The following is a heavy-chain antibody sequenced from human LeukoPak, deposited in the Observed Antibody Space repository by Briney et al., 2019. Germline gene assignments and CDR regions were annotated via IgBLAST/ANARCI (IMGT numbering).Heavy chain of an antibody. Sequence: GGSLRLSCAASGFSFSNAWMSWVRQTPGKGLEWVGRTRNRARSYSTEYAASVRGRFTISRDDSKNSLYLQMNSLKTEDTALYYCAKSGSYHAFDIWGQGTMVTVSS. CDR1: GFSFSNAW. V-gene: IGHV3-72*01. D-gene: IGHD1-26*01. CDR3: AKSGSYHAFDI. J-gene: IGHJ3*02. CDR2: TRNRARSYST.